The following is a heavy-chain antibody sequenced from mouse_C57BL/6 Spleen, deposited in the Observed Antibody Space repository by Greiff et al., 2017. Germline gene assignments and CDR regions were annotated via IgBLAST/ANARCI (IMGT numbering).Heavy chain of an antibody. V-gene: IGHV1-9*01. CDR3: ARGGYDYDEGYWYFDV. Sequence: VKLVESGAELMKPGASVKLSCKATGYTFTGYWIEWVKQRPGHGLEWIGEILPGSGSTNYNEKFKGKATFTADTSSNTAYMQLSSLTTEDSAIYYCARGGYDYDEGYWYFDVWGTGTTVTVSS. D-gene: IGHD2-4*01. CDR1: GYTFTGYW. CDR2: ILPGSGST. J-gene: IGHJ1*03.